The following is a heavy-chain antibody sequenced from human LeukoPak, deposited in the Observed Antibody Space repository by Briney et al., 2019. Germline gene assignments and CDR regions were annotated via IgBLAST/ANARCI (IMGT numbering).Heavy chain of an antibody. J-gene: IGHJ4*02. CDR3: ARADGSIAARPFDY. CDR1: GGSFSGYY. D-gene: IGHD6-6*01. Sequence: SETLSLTCAVYGGSFSGYYWSWVRQPPGKGLEGMGEINHSGSTNYNPSLKSQVNISVNTSKIQFSLKLTYVTAADTAVYYCARADGSIAARPFDYWGQGTLVTVSS. CDR2: INHSGST. V-gene: IGHV4-34*01.